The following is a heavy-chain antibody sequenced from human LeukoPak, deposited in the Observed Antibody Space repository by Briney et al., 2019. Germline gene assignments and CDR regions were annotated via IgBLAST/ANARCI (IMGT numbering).Heavy chain of an antibody. CDR3: ARRRHNRDSYAV. CDR1: GDSIISNDYW. D-gene: IGHD1-14*01. J-gene: IGHJ3*01. V-gene: IGHV4-39*01. Sequence: SETLSLTCTVSGDSIISNDYWWDWLRLPPGKGLEWIGAIFYTGRTFYSPSLKSRVTISVDTSKKQFSLDLSSATAADTAVYYCARRRHNRDSYAVWGQGTRVTVSS. CDR2: IFYTGRT.